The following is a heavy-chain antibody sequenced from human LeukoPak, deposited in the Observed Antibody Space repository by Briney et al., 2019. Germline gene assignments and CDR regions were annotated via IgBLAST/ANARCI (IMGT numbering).Heavy chain of an antibody. V-gene: IGHV5-51*01. Sequence: GESLKISCKGSGYSFTSYWIGWVRQMPGKGLEWMGIIYPGDSDTRYSPSFQGQVTISADKSTRTAYLQWSSLKVSDTAMYYCARQDHGSGIEQAHWGQGTLVTVSS. CDR2: IYPGDSDT. J-gene: IGHJ4*02. CDR3: ARQDHGSGIEQAH. D-gene: IGHD3-10*01. CDR1: GYSFTSYW.